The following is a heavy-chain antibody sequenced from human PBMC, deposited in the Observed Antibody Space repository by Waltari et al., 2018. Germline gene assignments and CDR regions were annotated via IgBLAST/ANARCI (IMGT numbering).Heavy chain of an antibody. Sequence: QVQLQESGPGLVKPSETLSLTCTVSGGSISSYYWSWIRQPPGKGLEWIGYIYYSGSTNYNPSLKSRVTISVDTSKNQFSLKLSAVTAADTAVYYCARSHITLYYGDYLDYWGQGTLVTVSS. J-gene: IGHJ4*02. CDR3: ARSHITLYYGDYLDY. CDR2: IYYSGST. V-gene: IGHV4-59*01. CDR1: GGSISSYY. D-gene: IGHD4-17*01.